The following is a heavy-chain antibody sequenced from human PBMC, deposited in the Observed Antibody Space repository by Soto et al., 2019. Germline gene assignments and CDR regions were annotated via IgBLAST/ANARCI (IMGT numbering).Heavy chain of an antibody. J-gene: IGHJ6*02. CDR3: ARENDRPQLGGNYYYILDV. CDR1: GGTFRTAA. Sequence: QVHLEQSGAEVKKSGSSVKVSCKASGGTFRTAAISWVRQAPGQGLEWLGGIMPVFRTPDYAQRFQGRVTITADESTSTAYMELSGLRSDDTAVYYCARENDRPQLGGNYYYILDVWGQGTTITVSS. D-gene: IGHD3-3*02. CDR2: IMPVFRTP. V-gene: IGHV1-69*12.